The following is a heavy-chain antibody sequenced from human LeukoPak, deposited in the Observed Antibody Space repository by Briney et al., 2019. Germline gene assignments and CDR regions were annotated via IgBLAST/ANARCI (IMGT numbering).Heavy chain of an antibody. CDR2: IIPILGIA. D-gene: IGHD2-2*01. Sequence: SVKVSCKASGGTFSSYAISWVRQAPGQGLEWMGRIIPILGIANYAQKFQGRVTITTDESTSTAYMELSSLRSEDTAVYYCARGPFIVVVPAAIPPHFDYWGQGTLVTVSS. J-gene: IGHJ4*02. CDR3: ARGPFIVVVPAAIPPHFDY. CDR1: GGTFSSYA. V-gene: IGHV1-69*04.